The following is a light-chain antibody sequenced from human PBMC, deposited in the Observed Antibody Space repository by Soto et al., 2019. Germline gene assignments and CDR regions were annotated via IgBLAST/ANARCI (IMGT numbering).Light chain of an antibody. Sequence: QSVLTQPASVSGSPGQSITISCTGTRSDVGGYNYVSWYQQHPGKAPKLMIYDVSNRPSGVSNRFSGSKSGNTASLTISGLQAEDEADYYCSSYTSSSNVFGTGTKVTVL. CDR1: RSDVGGYNY. V-gene: IGLV2-14*01. CDR3: SSYTSSSNV. J-gene: IGLJ1*01. CDR2: DVS.